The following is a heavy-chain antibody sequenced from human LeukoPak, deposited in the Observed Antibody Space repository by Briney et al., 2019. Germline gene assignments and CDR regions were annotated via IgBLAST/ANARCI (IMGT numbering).Heavy chain of an antibody. CDR1: GFTFSNYW. CDR3: ARISRQLVSDS. V-gene: IGHV3-7*01. J-gene: IGHJ5*01. CDR2: IKQDGSEK. Sequence: GGSLRLSCTASGFTFSNYWMNWVRQAPGKGLEWVANIKQDGSEKYYVDSVKGRFTISRDNAKNSLYLQMNSLRAEDTAVYYCARISRQLVSDSWGQGTLVTVSS. D-gene: IGHD6-13*01.